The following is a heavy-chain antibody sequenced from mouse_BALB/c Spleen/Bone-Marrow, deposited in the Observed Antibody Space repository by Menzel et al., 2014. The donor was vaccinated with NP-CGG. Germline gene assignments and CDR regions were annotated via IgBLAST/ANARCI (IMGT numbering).Heavy chain of an antibody. CDR2: ISSGGSYT. V-gene: IGHV5-9-4*01. CDR1: GFTFSSYA. CDR3: ARAYRYDGGYYYAMDY. J-gene: IGHJ4*01. Sequence: EVQLQQSGGGSVKPGGSLELSCAASGFTFSSYAMSWVRQSPEKRLEWVAEISSGGSYTYYPDTVTGRFTISRDNAKNTLYLEMSSLRSEDTAMYYCARAYRYDGGYYYAMDYWGQGTSVTVSS. D-gene: IGHD2-14*01.